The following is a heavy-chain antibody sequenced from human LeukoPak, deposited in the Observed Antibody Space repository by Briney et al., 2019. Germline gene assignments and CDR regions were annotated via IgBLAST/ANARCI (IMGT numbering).Heavy chain of an antibody. CDR1: GYIFTVYH. D-gene: IGHD1-26*01. CDR3: AGDLSSTPYWELDY. Sequence: ASVKVSCKATGYIFTVYHIHWVRQAPGQEPEWMGRITPDSGDTNYALQFQGRVTMTRDTSINTAYMDLSRLTSDDTAVYYCAGDLSSTPYWELDYWGQGTLVTVSS. J-gene: IGHJ4*02. CDR2: ITPDSGDT. V-gene: IGHV1-2*06.